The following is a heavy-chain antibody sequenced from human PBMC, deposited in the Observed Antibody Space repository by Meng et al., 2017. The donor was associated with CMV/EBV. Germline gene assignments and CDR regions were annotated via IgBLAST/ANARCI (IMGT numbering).Heavy chain of an antibody. CDR1: GGSISSSSYY. Sequence: GSLRLSCTVSGGSISSSSYYWGWIRQPPGKGLEWIGSIYYSGSTYYNPSLKSRVTISVDTSKNQFSPKLSSVTAADTAVYYCAREGMVGYYYYYGMDVWGQGTTVTVSS. CDR2: IYYSGST. J-gene: IGHJ6*02. CDR3: AREGMVGYYYYYGMDV. V-gene: IGHV4-39*07. D-gene: IGHD1-26*01.